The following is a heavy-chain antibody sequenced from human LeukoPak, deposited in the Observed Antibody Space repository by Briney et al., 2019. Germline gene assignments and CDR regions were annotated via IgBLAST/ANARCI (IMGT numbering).Heavy chain of an antibody. V-gene: IGHV3-23*01. CDR2: ISGSGGST. CDR3: ARDPGDDYGDAFDI. D-gene: IGHD4-17*01. Sequence: GGSLRLSCAASGFTFSSYAMSWVRQAPGKGLEWVSVISGSGGSTYYADSVKGRFTISRDNSKNTLYLQMDSLRAEDTGVYYCARDPGDDYGDAFDIWGQGTMVTVSS. CDR1: GFTFSSYA. J-gene: IGHJ3*02.